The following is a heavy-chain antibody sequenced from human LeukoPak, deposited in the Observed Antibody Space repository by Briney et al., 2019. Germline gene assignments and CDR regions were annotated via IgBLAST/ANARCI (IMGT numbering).Heavy chain of an antibody. J-gene: IGHJ5*02. Sequence: NPSETLSLTCTVSGGSLSSYYWSWIRQPPGMGLEWIGYIYCSGGTNYNPPLKSRVTISVDTSKNQFSLKLSSVTAADTAVYYCARYSDDWFDPWGQGTLVTVSS. CDR3: ARYSDDWFDP. CDR1: GGSLSSYY. V-gene: IGHV4-59*01. CDR2: IYCSGGT. D-gene: IGHD6-13*01.